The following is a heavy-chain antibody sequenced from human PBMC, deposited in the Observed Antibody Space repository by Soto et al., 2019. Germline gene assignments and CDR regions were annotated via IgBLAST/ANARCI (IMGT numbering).Heavy chain of an antibody. CDR3: ARERYCGADCFSSVEYFFDF. CDR1: GGTFSSYA. Sequence: QVQLVQSGAEVKKPGSSVKVSCKASGGTFSSYAFSWVRQAPGQGLEWMGVIMPIFDTTNYAQKFQGRVTIXAXEXTSTTYLELSSLRSEDTALYYCARERYCGADCFSSVEYFFDFWGQGTLLTVSS. D-gene: IGHD2-21*02. V-gene: IGHV1-69*12. J-gene: IGHJ4*02. CDR2: IMPIFDTT.